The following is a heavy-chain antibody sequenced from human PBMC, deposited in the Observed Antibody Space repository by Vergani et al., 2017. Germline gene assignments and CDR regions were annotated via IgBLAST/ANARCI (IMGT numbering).Heavy chain of an antibody. Sequence: QVQLQESGPGLVKPSQTLSLTCVVSGDSISAGDFYWSWIRQPPGKGLEWMGYIYPTGSTYYKPSLKSRLTISVDMSKNQFALRLTSVTAADTAVYFCTRDFESAKGDYWYFDVWGRGTLVTISS. J-gene: IGHJ2*01. CDR3: TRDFESAKGDYWYFDV. CDR1: GDSISAGDFY. D-gene: IGHD4/OR15-4a*01. CDR2: IYPTGST. V-gene: IGHV4-30-4*08.